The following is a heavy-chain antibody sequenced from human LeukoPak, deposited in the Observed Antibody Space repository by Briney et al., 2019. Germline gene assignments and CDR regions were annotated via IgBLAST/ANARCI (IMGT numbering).Heavy chain of an antibody. CDR2: LYSGGNT. J-gene: IGHJ4*02. V-gene: IGHV3-66*01. D-gene: IGHD2/OR15-2a*01. Sequence: GGSLRLSCAAAGFTVSSNYMSWVRQAPGKGLEWVSVLYSGGNTYYADSVKGRFTISRANSKNTLFLQMNSLRDEDTAVYYCTRTLYGFYFDYWGQGTLVTVSS. CDR1: GFTVSSNY. CDR3: TRTLYGFYFDY.